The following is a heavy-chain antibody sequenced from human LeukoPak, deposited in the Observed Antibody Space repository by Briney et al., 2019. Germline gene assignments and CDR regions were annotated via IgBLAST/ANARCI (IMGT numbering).Heavy chain of an antibody. CDR1: GFTFSSYE. J-gene: IGHJ5*02. V-gene: IGHV3-21*05. CDR3: ARDDDIVVVERTYP. Sequence: GGSLRLSCAASGFTFSSYEMNWVRQAPGKGLEWVSYISSSSSFIYYTDSVKGRFTISRDNAKNSLYLQMNSLRAEDTAVYYCARDDDIVVVERTYPWGQGTLVTVSS. D-gene: IGHD2-15*01. CDR2: ISSSSSFI.